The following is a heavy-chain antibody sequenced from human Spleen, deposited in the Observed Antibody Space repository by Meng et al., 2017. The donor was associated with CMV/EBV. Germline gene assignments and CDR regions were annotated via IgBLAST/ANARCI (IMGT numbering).Heavy chain of an antibody. CDR2: ISYDGSNK. CDR1: GFTFSSYA. Sequence: GGSLRLSCAASGFTFSSYAMHWVRQAPGKGLEWVAVISYDGSNKYYADSVKGRFTISRDNSKNTLYLQMNSLRAEDTAVYYCARKYNDAFDIWGQGTMVTVSS. CDR3: ARKYNDAFDI. D-gene: IGHD1-14*01. J-gene: IGHJ3*02. V-gene: IGHV3-30*04.